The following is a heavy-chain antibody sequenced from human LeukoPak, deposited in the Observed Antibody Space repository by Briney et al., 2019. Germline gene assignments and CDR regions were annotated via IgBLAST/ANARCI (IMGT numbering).Heavy chain of an antibody. V-gene: IGHV3-48*03. D-gene: IGHD1-26*01. CDR1: GFTFSSYE. J-gene: IGHJ6*02. CDR3: SLVGATSYYYYGMDV. Sequence: GGSLRLSCAASGFTFSSYEMNWVRQAPGKGLEWVSYISSSGSTIYYADSVKGRFTISRDNAKDSLYLQMNSLRAEDTAVYYCSLVGATSYYYYGMDVWGQGTTVTVSS. CDR2: ISSSGSTI.